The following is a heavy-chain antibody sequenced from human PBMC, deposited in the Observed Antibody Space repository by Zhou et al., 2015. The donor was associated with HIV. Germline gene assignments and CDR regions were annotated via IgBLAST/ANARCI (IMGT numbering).Heavy chain of an antibody. V-gene: IGHV1-18*01. J-gene: IGHJ4*02. Sequence: QVQLVQSGAEVKKPGASVKVSCKASGYTFTSYGISWVRQVPGQGLEWMGWISAYNGNTNYAQKLQDRVTMTTDTSTTTAYMQLRSLRFDDTAIYYCATPVSFGEVSLPLGSWGQGTLVSVSS. CDR1: GYTFTSYG. CDR3: ATPVSFGEVSLPLGS. D-gene: IGHD3-10*01. CDR2: ISAYNGNT.